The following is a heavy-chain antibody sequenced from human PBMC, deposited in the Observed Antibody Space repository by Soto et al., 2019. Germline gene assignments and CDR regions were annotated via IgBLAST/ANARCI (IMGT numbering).Heavy chain of an antibody. D-gene: IGHD3-10*01. CDR1: GGTFSSYA. V-gene: IGHV1-69*01. Sequence: QVQLVQSGAEVKKPGSSVKVSCKASGGTFSSYAISWVRQAPGQGLGWMGGIIPIFGTANYAQKFQGRVTITADESTSTAYMELSSLRSEDTAVYYCARGLVRGVISYYGMDVWGQGTTVTVSS. CDR2: IIPIFGTA. J-gene: IGHJ6*02. CDR3: ARGLVRGVISYYGMDV.